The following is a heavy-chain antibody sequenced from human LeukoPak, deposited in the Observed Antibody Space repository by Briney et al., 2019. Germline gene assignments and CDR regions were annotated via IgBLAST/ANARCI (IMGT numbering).Heavy chain of an antibody. J-gene: IGHJ4*02. D-gene: IGHD4-17*01. CDR1: GFTFSSYG. Sequence: TGGSLRLSCAASGFTFSSYGMHWVRQAPGKGLVWVAVIWYDGSNKYYADSVKGRFTISRDNSKNTLYLQMNSLRAEDTAVYYCARDTYDDYVPLDYWGQGTLVTVSS. CDR2: IWYDGSNK. CDR3: ARDTYDDYVPLDY. V-gene: IGHV3-33*01.